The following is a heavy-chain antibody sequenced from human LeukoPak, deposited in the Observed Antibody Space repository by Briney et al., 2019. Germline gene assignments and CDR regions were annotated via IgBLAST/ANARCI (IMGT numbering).Heavy chain of an antibody. D-gene: IGHD5-24*01. CDR2: ISGSGGHT. CDR1: GFIFSSYA. Sequence: PGGSLRLSCAASGFIFSSYAMSWVRQAPGKGLEWVSLISGSGGHTYYGDSGEGRFTISRDNSTNRLYLQMNSLRPEDTAVYYCAKGGAATMRDGYNYYYYYMQVWGRGTTVTVSS. V-gene: IGHV3-23*01. J-gene: IGHJ6*03. CDR3: AKGGAATMRDGYNYYYYYMQV.